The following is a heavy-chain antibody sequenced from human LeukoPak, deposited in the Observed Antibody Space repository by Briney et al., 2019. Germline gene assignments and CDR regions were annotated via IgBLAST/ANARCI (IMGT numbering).Heavy chain of an antibody. J-gene: IGHJ6*02. V-gene: IGHV3-48*03. D-gene: IGHD4-11*01. CDR3: ARVYSNYDPAAMDV. CDR1: GFTFNSYE. CDR2: ISSSGSPI. Sequence: GGSLRLSCAASGFTFNSYEMNWVRQAPGKGLERVSYISSSGSPIYYADSVEGRFTISRDNAKNSLYLQMRSLRADDTAMYYCARVYSNYDPAAMDVWGQGTTVTVSS.